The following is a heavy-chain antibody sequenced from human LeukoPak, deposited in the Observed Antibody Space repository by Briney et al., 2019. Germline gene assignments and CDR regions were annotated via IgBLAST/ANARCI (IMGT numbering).Heavy chain of an antibody. CDR2: IYPGDSDT. V-gene: IGHV5-51*01. J-gene: IGHJ1*01. CDR1: GYSFTSYW. CDR3: ARNPNYYGSGNQYFQH. Sequence: GESLKISCKGSGYSFTSYWIGWVRQMPGKGLEWMGIIYPGDSDTRYSPSFQGQVTISVDKSISTAYLQWSSLKASDTAMYYCARNPNYYGSGNQYFQHWGQGTLVTVSS. D-gene: IGHD3-10*01.